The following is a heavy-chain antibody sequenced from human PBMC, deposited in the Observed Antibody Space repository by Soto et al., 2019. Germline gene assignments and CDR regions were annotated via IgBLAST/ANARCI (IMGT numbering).Heavy chain of an antibody. Sequence: QAQLVQSGAEVKKPGASVKISCKASGYTLNTNYLVWVRQAPGHGLEWMGIINTSGGSTDYAQKFQGRLTMTTDTSTNTGYLELSSLRSEDTAVYYWASLEITGYWGQGTQVAVSS. CDR1: GYTLNTNY. J-gene: IGHJ4*02. V-gene: IGHV1-46*02. CDR2: INTSGGST. D-gene: IGHD3-16*01. CDR3: ASLEITGY.